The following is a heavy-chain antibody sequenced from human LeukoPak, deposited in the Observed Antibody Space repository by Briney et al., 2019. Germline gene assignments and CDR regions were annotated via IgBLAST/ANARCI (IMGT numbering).Heavy chain of an antibody. Sequence: LGGSLRLSCTAAGFTFSDYAVTWVRQAPGKGLEWVGFIRNQANGGTADYAASVKGRFTISRDDSKTIAYLQMNSLKTEDTAVYYCSRAYSTGWLGINDYWGQGALVTVSS. CDR1: GFTFSDYA. CDR2: IRNQANGGTA. CDR3: SRAYSTGWLGINDY. D-gene: IGHD6-19*01. V-gene: IGHV3-49*04. J-gene: IGHJ4*02.